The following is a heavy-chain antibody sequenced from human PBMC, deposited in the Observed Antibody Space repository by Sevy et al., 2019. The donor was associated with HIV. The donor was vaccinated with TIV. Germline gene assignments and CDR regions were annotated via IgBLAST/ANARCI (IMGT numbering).Heavy chain of an antibody. J-gene: IGHJ4*02. CDR1: GDTFTNNY. CDR3: VRADPDQHFDS. V-gene: IGHV1-46*01. Sequence: ASVKVSCKASGDTFTNNYIHWVRQAPGQGLEWMGMVDPSAGNTTYAQKFQGRVTMTRDTSTSKLYMELSSLRSEETAVYYCVRADPDQHFDSWGQGTLVTVSS. CDR2: VDPSAGNT.